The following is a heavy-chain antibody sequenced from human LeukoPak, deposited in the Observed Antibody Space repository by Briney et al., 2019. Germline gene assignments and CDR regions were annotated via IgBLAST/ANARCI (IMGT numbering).Heavy chain of an antibody. CDR2: IYTSGRT. CDR3: ARGSPAGSGLEFFFDS. CDR1: GGSISNYY. J-gene: IGHJ4*02. D-gene: IGHD3-10*01. V-gene: IGHV4-4*07. Sequence: ASETLSLTCTVSGGSISNYYWSWIRQPAGEGLEWIGHIYTSGRTNYNPSLKSPVTMSVDTSKKQFSMELRSVTAADTAVYYCARGSPAGSGLEFFFDSWGQGTLVTVSS.